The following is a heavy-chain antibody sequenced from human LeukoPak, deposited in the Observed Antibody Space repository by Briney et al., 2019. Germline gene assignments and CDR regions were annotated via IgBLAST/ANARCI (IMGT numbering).Heavy chain of an antibody. Sequence: SQTLSLTCTVSGGSISSGDYYWSWFRQPPGKGLEWIGYIYYSGSTYYNPSLKSRVTISVDMSKNQFSLKLSSVTAADTAVYYCARGDLGYCSSTSCYGLDPWGQGTLVTVSS. CDR1: GGSISSGDYY. CDR3: ARGDLGYCSSTSCYGLDP. J-gene: IGHJ5*02. V-gene: IGHV4-30-4*01. CDR2: IYYSGST. D-gene: IGHD2-2*01.